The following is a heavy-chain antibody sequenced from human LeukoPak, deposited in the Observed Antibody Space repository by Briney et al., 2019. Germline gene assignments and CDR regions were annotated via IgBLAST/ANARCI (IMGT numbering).Heavy chain of an antibody. D-gene: IGHD4-17*01. J-gene: IGHJ4*02. CDR3: ARGANYGARVDYFDF. CDR2: IKQDGSET. Sequence: HPGGSLRLSCAASGFIFRNHWMSWVRQAPGGGLEWVAHIKQDGSETQYVDSVEGRFTLSRDDAKNSVYLQMNSLRVDDTAVYYCARGANYGARVDYFDFWARGTQVTVSS. CDR1: GFIFRNHW. V-gene: IGHV3-7*01.